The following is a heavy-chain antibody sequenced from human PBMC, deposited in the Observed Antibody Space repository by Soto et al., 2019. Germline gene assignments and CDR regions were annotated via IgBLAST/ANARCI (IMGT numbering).Heavy chain of an antibody. CDR2: ISSSSSYI. J-gene: IGHJ4*02. Sequence: LRLSCAASVFTFSSYSMNWVRQAPGKGLEWVSSISSSSSYIYYADSVKGRFTISRDNAKNSLYLQMNSLRAEDTAVYYCARCGYSYGWDPETFDYWGQGTLVTVSS. D-gene: IGHD5-18*01. CDR1: VFTFSSYS. CDR3: ARCGYSYGWDPETFDY. V-gene: IGHV3-21*01.